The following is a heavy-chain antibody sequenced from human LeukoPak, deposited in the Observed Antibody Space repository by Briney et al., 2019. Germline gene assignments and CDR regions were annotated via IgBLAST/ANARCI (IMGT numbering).Heavy chain of an antibody. CDR3: ARDPQLGPFDY. J-gene: IGHJ4*02. V-gene: IGHV4-4*07. D-gene: IGHD6-6*01. CDR2: IYTSGRT. CDR1: GGSISSYY. Sequence: SGTLSLTCTVSGGSISSYYWSWIRQPAGKGLEWIGRIYTSGRTNYNPSLKSRVTMSVDTSKKQFSLKLSSVTAADTAVYYCARDPQLGPFDYWGQGTLVTVSS.